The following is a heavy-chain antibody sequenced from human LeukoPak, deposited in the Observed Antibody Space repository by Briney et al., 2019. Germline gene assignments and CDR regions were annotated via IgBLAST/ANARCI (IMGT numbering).Heavy chain of an antibody. J-gene: IGHJ3*02. V-gene: IGHV3-23*01. CDR2: ISGSGGST. Sequence: GGSLRLSCAASGFTFTNYGMSWVRQAPGKGLEWVSAISGSGGSTYYADSVKGRFAISKDNSKNTLYLQMNSLRAEDTAVYYCASTTVTYQGLGAFDIWGQGTMVTVSS. CDR1: GFTFTNYG. CDR3: ASTTVTYQGLGAFDI. D-gene: IGHD4-17*01.